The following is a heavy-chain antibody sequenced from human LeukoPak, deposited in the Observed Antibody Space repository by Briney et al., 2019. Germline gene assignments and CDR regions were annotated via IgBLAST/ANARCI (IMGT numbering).Heavy chain of an antibody. V-gene: IGHV3-11*04. D-gene: IGHD1-1*01. CDR2: ISGSDSST. J-gene: IGHJ5*02. Sequence: GGSLRLSCAASGFTSSDYYMSWIRQAPGKGLEWISYISGSDSSTYFADSVKGRFTISRDNAKNSLSLQMNSLRAEDTAVYYCARGTGFFDPWGQGTLVTVSS. CDR1: GFTSSDYY. CDR3: ARGTGFFDP.